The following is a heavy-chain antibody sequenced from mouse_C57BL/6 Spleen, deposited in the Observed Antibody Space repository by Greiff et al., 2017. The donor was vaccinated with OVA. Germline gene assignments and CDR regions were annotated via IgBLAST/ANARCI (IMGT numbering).Heavy chain of an antibody. CDR2: IWSGGST. Sequence: VKLVESGPGLVQPSQSLSITCTVSGFSLTSYGVHWVRQSPGKGLEWLGVIWSGGSTDYNAAFISRLSISKDNSKSQVFFKMNSLQADDTAIYYCANMVTTEAWFAYWGQGTLVTVSA. V-gene: IGHV2-2*01. CDR1: GFSLTSYG. J-gene: IGHJ3*01. D-gene: IGHD2-2*01. CDR3: ANMVTTEAWFAY.